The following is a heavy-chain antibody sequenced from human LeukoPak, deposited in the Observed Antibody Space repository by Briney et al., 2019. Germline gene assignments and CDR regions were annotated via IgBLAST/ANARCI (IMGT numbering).Heavy chain of an antibody. D-gene: IGHD2-2*01. Sequence: GGSLRLSCAASGFTFSSYWMSWVRQAPGKGLEWVANIKRDGSEKYYVDSVKGRFTISRDNAKNSLYLQMNSLRAEDTAVYYCARGPYCSDTSCFSIGAFDIWGQGTRVTVPS. J-gene: IGHJ3*02. CDR2: IKRDGSEK. CDR3: ARGPYCSDTSCFSIGAFDI. CDR1: GFTFSSYW. V-gene: IGHV3-7*04.